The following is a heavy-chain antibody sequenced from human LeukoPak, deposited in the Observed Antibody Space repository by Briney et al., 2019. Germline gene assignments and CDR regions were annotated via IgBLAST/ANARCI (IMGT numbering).Heavy chain of an antibody. CDR1: GFTFSSYC. J-gene: IGHJ4*02. D-gene: IGHD2-15*01. V-gene: IGHV3-33*01. Sequence: GGSLRLSCAASGFTFSSYCMHWVRQAPGKGLEWVAVIWYDGSNKYYADSVKGRFTISRDNSKNTVYLQMNSLRAEDTAVYYCASGRYCSDGECYIGSYYDYWGQGTLVTVSS. CDR2: IWYDGSNK. CDR3: ASGRYCSDGECYIGSYYDY.